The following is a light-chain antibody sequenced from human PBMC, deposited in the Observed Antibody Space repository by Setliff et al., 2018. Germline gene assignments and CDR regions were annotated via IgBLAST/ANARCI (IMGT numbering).Light chain of an antibody. J-gene: IGLJ2*01. CDR1: SSDVGSYDL. V-gene: IGLV2-14*03. CDR2: GVS. Sequence: QSALTQPASVSGSPGQSITISCSGTSSDVGSYDLVSWYQQHPGKAPKLIIYGVSDRPSGVSNRFSGSKSGNTASLTISGLQTEDEADYYCSSSTNTHTLLVFGGGTKVTVL. CDR3: SSSTNTHTLLV.